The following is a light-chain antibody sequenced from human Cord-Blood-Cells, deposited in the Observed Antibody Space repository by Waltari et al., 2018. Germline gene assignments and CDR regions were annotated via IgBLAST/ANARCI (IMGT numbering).Light chain of an antibody. V-gene: IGLV7-46*01. CDR3: LLSYSGARV. J-gene: IGLJ3*02. Sequence: QAVVTQEPSLTVSPGGTLPPTCASPTGPITHGHFPYWFQQKPGQAPRTLIYDTSNKHSWTPARFSGSLLGGKAALTLSGAQPEDEAEYYCLLSYSGARVFGGGTKLTVL. CDR2: DTS. CDR1: TGPITHGHF.